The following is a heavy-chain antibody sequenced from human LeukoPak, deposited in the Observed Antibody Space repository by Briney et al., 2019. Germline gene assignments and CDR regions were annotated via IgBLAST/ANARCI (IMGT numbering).Heavy chain of an antibody. J-gene: IGHJ3*02. D-gene: IGHD3-10*01. CDR2: INSDGSDA. V-gene: IGHV3-74*01. CDR1: GFTFSIYW. Sequence: GGSLRLSCADSGFTFSIYWMHCVPDAPGKGLVWVSRINSDGSDARYADSAKGRFIISRDNAKDTLYLQMDSLRVEDTAVYCCLGRESGSSRGAFDIWGQGTMVTVSS. CDR3: LGRESGSSRGAFDI.